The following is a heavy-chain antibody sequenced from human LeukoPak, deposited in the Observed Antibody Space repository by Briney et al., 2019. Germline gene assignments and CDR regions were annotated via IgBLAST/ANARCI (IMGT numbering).Heavy chain of an antibody. CDR3: VRTPPNWGFDY. CDR1: GYTLTELS. Sequence: ASVKVSCKVSGYTLTELSMHWVRQAPGKGLEWMGWMNPNSGDTGYAQKFQGRVTMTSDSSISTAYMELSSLRSEDTAIYYCVRTPPNWGFDYWGQGTLVTVSS. CDR2: MNPNSGDT. J-gene: IGHJ4*02. D-gene: IGHD7-27*01. V-gene: IGHV1-8*01.